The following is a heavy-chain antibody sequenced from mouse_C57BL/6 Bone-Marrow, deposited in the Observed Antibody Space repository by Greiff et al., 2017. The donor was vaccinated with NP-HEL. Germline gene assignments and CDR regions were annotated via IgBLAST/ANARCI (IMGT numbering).Heavy chain of an antibody. Sequence: EVHLVESGGGLVQPGGSMKLSCAASGFTFSDAWMDWVRQSPEKGLEWVAEIRNKANNHATYYAESVKGRFTISRDDSKSSVYLQMNSLRAEDTGIYYCTGVDGYSSAWFAYWGQGTLVTVSA. J-gene: IGHJ3*01. V-gene: IGHV6-6*01. CDR2: IRNKANNHAT. D-gene: IGHD2-3*01. CDR3: TGVDGYSSAWFAY. CDR1: GFTFSDAW.